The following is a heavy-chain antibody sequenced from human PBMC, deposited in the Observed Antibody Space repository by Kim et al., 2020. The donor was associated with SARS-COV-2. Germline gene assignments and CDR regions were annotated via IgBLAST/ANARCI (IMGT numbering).Heavy chain of an antibody. J-gene: IGHJ4*02. Sequence: YNPSLKSRVTISVDTSKNQFSLKLSSVTAADTAVYYCARGTWLVSRHFDYWGQGTLVTVSS. V-gene: IGHV4-34*01. D-gene: IGHD6-19*01. CDR3: ARGTWLVSRHFDY.